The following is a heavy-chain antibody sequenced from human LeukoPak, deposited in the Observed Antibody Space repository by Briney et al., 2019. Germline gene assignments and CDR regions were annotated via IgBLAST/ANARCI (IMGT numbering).Heavy chain of an antibody. CDR1: GFTFSSYW. CDR3: AKGTVLRYFDWLAALDY. J-gene: IGHJ4*02. Sequence: GGSLRLSCAASGFTFSSYWMHWVRQAPGKGLEWVSAISGSGGSTYYADPVKGRFTISRDNSKNTLYLQMNSLRAEDTAVYYCAKGTVLRYFDWLAALDYWGQGTLVTVSS. D-gene: IGHD3-9*01. CDR2: ISGSGGST. V-gene: IGHV3-23*01.